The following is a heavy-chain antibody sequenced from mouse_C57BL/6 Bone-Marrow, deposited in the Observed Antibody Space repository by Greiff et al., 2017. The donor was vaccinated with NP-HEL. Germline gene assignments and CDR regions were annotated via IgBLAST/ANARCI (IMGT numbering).Heavy chain of an antibody. CDR2: INPNNGGT. Sequence: EVQLQQSGPELVKPGASVKIPCKASGYTFTDYNMDWVKQSHGKSLEWIGDINPNNGGTIYNQKFKGKATLTVDMSSSTAYMELRSLTSEDTAVYYGARSTTVVATGRYFDYWGQGTTLTVSS. D-gene: IGHD1-1*01. V-gene: IGHV1-18*01. CDR1: GYTFTDYN. J-gene: IGHJ2*01. CDR3: ARSTTVVATGRYFDY.